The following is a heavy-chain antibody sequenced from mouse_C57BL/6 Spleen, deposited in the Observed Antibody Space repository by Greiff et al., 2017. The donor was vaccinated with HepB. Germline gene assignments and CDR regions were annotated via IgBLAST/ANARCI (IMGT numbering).Heavy chain of an antibody. V-gene: IGHV1-69*01. CDR3: ARSWGGNYVGY. J-gene: IGHJ2*01. Sequence: QVQLQQPGAELVMPGASVKLSCKASGYTFTSYWMHWVKQRPGQGLEWIGEIDPSDSYTNYNQKFKGKSTLTVDKSSSTAYMQLSSLTSEDSAVYYCARSWGGNYVGYWGQGTTLTVSS. CDR1: GYTFTSYW. CDR2: IDPSDSYT.